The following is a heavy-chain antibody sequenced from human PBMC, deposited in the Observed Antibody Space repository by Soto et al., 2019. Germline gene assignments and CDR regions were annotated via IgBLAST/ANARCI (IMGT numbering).Heavy chain of an antibody. D-gene: IGHD3-3*01. V-gene: IGHV5-51*01. CDR3: ARVRITFLGVAPGSGGMDV. J-gene: IGHJ6*02. CDR1: GYSFTRYW. Sequence: GESLKISCKGSGYSFTRYWIGWVRQMPGKGLEWMGIIYPGDSDTRYSPSFQGQVTISADKSISTAYLQWSSLKASDTAMYYWARVRITFLGVAPGSGGMDVWGQGTTVTVS. CDR2: IYPGDSDT.